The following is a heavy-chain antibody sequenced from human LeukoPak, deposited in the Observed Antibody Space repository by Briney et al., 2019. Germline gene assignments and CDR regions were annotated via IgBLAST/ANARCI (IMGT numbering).Heavy chain of an antibody. Sequence: GGSLRLSCAASGFTFSSYWMSWVRQAPGKGLEWVANIKQDGSEKYYVDSVKGRFTISRDNAKNSLYLQMNSLRAEDTAVYCCARGTPYSYGRGYYFDYWGQGTLVTVSS. CDR2: IKQDGSEK. V-gene: IGHV3-7*01. J-gene: IGHJ4*02. CDR1: GFTFSSYW. D-gene: IGHD5-18*01. CDR3: ARGTPYSYGRGYYFDY.